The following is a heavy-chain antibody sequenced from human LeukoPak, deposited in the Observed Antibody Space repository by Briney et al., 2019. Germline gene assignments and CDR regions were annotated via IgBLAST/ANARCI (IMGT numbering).Heavy chain of an antibody. V-gene: IGHV3-21*01. Sequence: NPGGSLRLSCAASGFTFSNYGMHWVRQAPGKGLEWVSSISSSSSYIYYADSVKGRFTISRDNAKDSLYLQMNSLRAEDTAVYYCARGVVRYFDYWGQGALVTVSS. D-gene: IGHD3-9*01. CDR2: ISSSSSYI. CDR3: ARGVVRYFDY. J-gene: IGHJ4*02. CDR1: GFTFSNYG.